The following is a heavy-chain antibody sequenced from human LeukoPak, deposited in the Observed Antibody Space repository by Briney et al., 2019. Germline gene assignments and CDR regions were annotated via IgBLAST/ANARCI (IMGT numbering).Heavy chain of an antibody. Sequence: SETLSLTCTVSGGSISSSSYYWGWIRQPPGKGLEWIGSIYYSGSTYYNPSLKSRVTISVDTSKNQFSLKLSSVTAAGTAVYYCARPYSSSWYLWFDPWGQGTLVTVSS. J-gene: IGHJ5*02. D-gene: IGHD6-13*01. CDR1: GGSISSSSYY. CDR3: ARPYSSSWYLWFDP. CDR2: IYYSGST. V-gene: IGHV4-39*01.